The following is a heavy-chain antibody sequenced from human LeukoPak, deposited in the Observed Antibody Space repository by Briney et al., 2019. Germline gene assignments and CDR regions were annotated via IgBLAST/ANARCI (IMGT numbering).Heavy chain of an antibody. D-gene: IGHD3-3*02. J-gene: IGHJ4*02. V-gene: IGHV3-30-3*01. CDR1: GFTFSSYA. Sequence: PGGSLRLSCAASGFTFSSYAMHWVRQAPGKVLEWVAVISYDGSNKYYADSVKGRFTISRDNSKNTLYLQMNSLRAEDTAVYYCARDSLRSIRGRADIDYWGQGTLVTVSS. CDR2: ISYDGSNK. CDR3: ARDSLRSIRGRADIDY.